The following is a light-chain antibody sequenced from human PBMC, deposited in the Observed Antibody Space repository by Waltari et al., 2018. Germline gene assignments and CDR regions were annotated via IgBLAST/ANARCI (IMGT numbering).Light chain of an antibody. CDR3: QQSHTFPYT. V-gene: IGKV1-39*01. J-gene: IGKJ2*01. CDR1: QSVSPS. Sequence: DTQMTQSPSSLSASVGDRVTITCRASQSVSPSLNWYQQKPWKSPKLLSFATSTLQSGVPSRFSGGGSKTDFTLTISSLQPEDCATYYCQQSHTFPYTFGQGTKLEIK. CDR2: ATS.